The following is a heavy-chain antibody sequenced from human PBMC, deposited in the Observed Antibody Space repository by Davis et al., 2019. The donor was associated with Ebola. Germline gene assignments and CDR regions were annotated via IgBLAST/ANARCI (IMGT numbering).Heavy chain of an antibody. Sequence: PGSSLKISCTASGFTVSSNHMSWVRQAPGKGLEWVSVIYDQSTAYADAVRGRFIISRDKSNNTLYLEMSSLRVDDTAVYYCATTQWLREFDNWGQGTLVTVSS. D-gene: IGHD6-19*01. V-gene: IGHV3-53*05. CDR1: GFTVSSNH. CDR3: ATTQWLREFDN. J-gene: IGHJ4*02. CDR2: IYDQST.